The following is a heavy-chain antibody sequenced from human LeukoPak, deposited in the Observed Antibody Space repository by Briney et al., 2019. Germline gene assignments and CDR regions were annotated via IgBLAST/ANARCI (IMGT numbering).Heavy chain of an antibody. CDR2: MSSDGSIK. J-gene: IGHJ4*02. CDR1: GFAFISYD. Sequence: GGSLRLSCAASGFAFISYDIHWVRQAPGKGLQWVAVMSSDGSIKIYTDSVKGRFTISRDNSKNTLYLEMNSLRVDDTAVYYCARDLVSGAPDYFDSWGQGTLVTVSS. V-gene: IGHV3-30-3*01. D-gene: IGHD1-26*01. CDR3: ARDLVSGAPDYFDS.